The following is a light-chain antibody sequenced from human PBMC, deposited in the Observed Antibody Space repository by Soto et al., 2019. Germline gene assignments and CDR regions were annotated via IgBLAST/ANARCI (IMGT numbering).Light chain of an antibody. V-gene: IGKV3-11*01. CDR3: QQHINWPLT. Sequence: EIVLTQSPATLSLSPGERATLSCRASQTVSSSLAWYQQKLGQAPRLLIYEVSNRATGIPARFSGSGSGADFTLTISSLEPGDFALYDCQQHINWPLTFGVGTKV. CDR1: QTVSSS. CDR2: EVS. J-gene: IGKJ4*01.